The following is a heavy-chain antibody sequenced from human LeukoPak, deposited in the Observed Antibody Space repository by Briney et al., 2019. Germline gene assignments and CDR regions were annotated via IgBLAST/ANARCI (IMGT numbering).Heavy chain of an antibody. CDR1: GDSITTYY. Sequence: SETLSLTCTVSGDSITTYYWDWIRQPAGKGLEWIGHIYASGTTNYNPSLNSRVTMSIDTSKNQFSLTVSSVTAADTAVYHCARGPANGWYDYWGQGTLVTVSS. D-gene: IGHD6-19*01. CDR2: IYASGTT. CDR3: ARGPANGWYDY. J-gene: IGHJ4*02. V-gene: IGHV4-4*07.